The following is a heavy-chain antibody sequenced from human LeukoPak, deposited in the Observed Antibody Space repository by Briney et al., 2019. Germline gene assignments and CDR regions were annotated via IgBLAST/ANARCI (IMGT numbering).Heavy chain of an antibody. Sequence: SETLSLTCAVSGYSISSGYYWGWIRQPPGKGLEWIGSIYHSGGTYYNPSLKSRVTISVDTSKNQFSLKLSSVTAADTAVYYCARGYGYYDSSGYFDWGQGTLVTVSS. CDR1: GYSISSGYY. D-gene: IGHD3-22*01. J-gene: IGHJ4*02. CDR3: ARGYGYYDSSGYFD. V-gene: IGHV4-38-2*01. CDR2: IYHSGGT.